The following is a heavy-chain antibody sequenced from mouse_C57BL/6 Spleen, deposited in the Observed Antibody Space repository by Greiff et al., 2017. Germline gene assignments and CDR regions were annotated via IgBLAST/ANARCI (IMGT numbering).Heavy chain of an antibody. CDR2: IHPNSGST. CDR1: GYTFTSYW. Sequence: QVQLQQPGAELVKPGASVKLSCKASGYTFTSYWMHWVKQRPGQGLEWIGMIHPNSGSTNYNEKFKSKATLTVDKSSSTAYMQLSSLTSEDSAVYSCARDATVSYYAMGDWGQGTSVTVSS. D-gene: IGHD6-2*01. CDR3: ARDATVSYYAMGD. V-gene: IGHV1-64*01. J-gene: IGHJ4*01.